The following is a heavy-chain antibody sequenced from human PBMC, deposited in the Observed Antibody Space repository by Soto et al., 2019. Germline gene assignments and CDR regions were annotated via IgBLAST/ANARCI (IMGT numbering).Heavy chain of an antibody. V-gene: IGHV3-30*03. CDR1: GFTLSSYG. Sequence: TGGSLRLSCAVSGFTLSSYGIHWVRQAPGKGLEWVAFMSYDGNKKYYADTVKGRYTISRDNSKNTLYLQVSSLRAEDTAIYYCARDLRRNSGSYFDYWGQGT. D-gene: IGHD1-26*01. CDR3: ARDLRRNSGSYFDY. CDR2: MSYDGNKK. J-gene: IGHJ4*02.